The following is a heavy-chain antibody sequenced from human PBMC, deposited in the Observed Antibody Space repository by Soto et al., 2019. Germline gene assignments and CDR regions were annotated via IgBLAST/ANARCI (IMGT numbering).Heavy chain of an antibody. J-gene: IGHJ4*02. CDR1: GGSISSSSYY. CDR2: IYYSGST. V-gene: IGHV4-39*01. D-gene: IGHD3-9*01. CDR3: ARHLYDILTGYLYYFDY. Sequence: SETLSLTYTVSGGSISSSSYYWGWIRQPPGKGLEWIGSIYYSGSTYYNPSLKSRVTISVDTSKNQFSLKLSSVTAADTAVYYCARHLYDILTGYLYYFDYWGQGTLVTVSS.